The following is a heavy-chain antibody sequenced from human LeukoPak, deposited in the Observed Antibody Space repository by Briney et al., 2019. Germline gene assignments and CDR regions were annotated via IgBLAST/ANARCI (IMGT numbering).Heavy chain of an antibody. CDR3: AKPKTAYGDYPNSFDY. J-gene: IGHJ4*02. Sequence: GGSLRLSCAASGFTFSSYGMHRVRQAPGKGLEWVAVISYDGSNKYYADSVKGRFTISRDNSKNTLYLQMNSLRAEDTAVYYCAKPKTAYGDYPNSFDYWGQGTPVTVSS. CDR1: GFTFSSYG. D-gene: IGHD4-17*01. V-gene: IGHV3-30*18. CDR2: ISYDGSNK.